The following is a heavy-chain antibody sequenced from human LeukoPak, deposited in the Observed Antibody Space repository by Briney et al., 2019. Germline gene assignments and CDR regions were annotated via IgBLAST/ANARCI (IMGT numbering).Heavy chain of an antibody. Sequence: GGSLRLSCAASGFTFDDYAMHWVRQAPGKGLEWVSGISWNSGSIGYADSVKGRFAISRDNAKNSLYLQTNSLRAEDMALYYRAKDRGDGYKRDYFDYWGQGTLVTVSS. V-gene: IGHV3-9*03. CDR2: ISWNSGSI. CDR1: GFTFDDYA. CDR3: AKDRGDGYKRDYFDY. D-gene: IGHD5-24*01. J-gene: IGHJ4*02.